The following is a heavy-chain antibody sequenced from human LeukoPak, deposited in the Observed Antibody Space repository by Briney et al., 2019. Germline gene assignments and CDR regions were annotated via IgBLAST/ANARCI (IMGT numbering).Heavy chain of an antibody. Sequence: KPSETLSLTCTVSGGSISSSSYYWGWIRQPPGKGLEWIGSIYYSGSTYYNPSLKSRVTISVDTSKNQFSLKLSSVTAADTAVYYCARRPRHYGSGSYSGYFDYWGQGTLVTVSS. CDR2: IYYSGST. J-gene: IGHJ4*02. CDR1: GGSISSSSYY. V-gene: IGHV4-39*01. CDR3: ARRPRHYGSGSYSGYFDY. D-gene: IGHD3-10*01.